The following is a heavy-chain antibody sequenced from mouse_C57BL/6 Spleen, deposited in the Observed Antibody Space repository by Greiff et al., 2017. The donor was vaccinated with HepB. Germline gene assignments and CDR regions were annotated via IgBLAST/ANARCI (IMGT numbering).Heavy chain of an antibody. V-gene: IGHV5-4*01. J-gene: IGHJ3*01. Sequence: EVQGVESGGGLVKPGGSLKLSCAASGFTFSSYAMSWVRQTPEKRLEWVATISDGGSYTYYPDNVKGRFTISRDNAKNNLYLQMSHLKSEDTAMYYCARDSPFGYWGQGTLVTVSA. D-gene: IGHD6-1*01. CDR1: GFTFSSYA. CDR3: ARDSPFGY. CDR2: ISDGGSYT.